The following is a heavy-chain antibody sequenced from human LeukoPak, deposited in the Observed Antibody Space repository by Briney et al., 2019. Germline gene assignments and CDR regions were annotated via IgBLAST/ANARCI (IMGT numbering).Heavy chain of an antibody. J-gene: IGHJ5*02. D-gene: IGHD6-13*01. CDR2: MSYDGSNK. Sequence: PGGSLRLSCAASGFTFSSYGMHWVHQAPGKGLEWVAVMSYDGSNKYYADSVKGRFTISRDNSKNTLYLQMNSLRAEDTVVYYCAKDPFQYSSSWLNWFDPWGQGTLVTVSS. CDR3: AKDPFQYSSSWLNWFDP. V-gene: IGHV3-30*18. CDR1: GFTFSSYG.